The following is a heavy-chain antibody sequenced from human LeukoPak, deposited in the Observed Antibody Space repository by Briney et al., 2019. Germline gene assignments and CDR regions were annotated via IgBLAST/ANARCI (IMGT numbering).Heavy chain of an antibody. Sequence: GGSLRLSCAASGFTVSANYMSWVRQAPGKGLEWVSALSSSGENTHYTDSVKGRFTVSRDISKSTLYLQMTSLRAEDTAVYYCAKVSSSSFDSWGQGTLVTVSS. CDR1: GFTVSANY. CDR3: AKVSSSSFDS. CDR2: LSSSGENT. J-gene: IGHJ4*02. V-gene: IGHV3-23*01. D-gene: IGHD6-6*01.